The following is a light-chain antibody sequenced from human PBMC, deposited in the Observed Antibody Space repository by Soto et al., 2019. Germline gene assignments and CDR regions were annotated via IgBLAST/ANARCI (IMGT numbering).Light chain of an antibody. CDR1: SYNIGGNY. CDR2: RND. CDR3: AAWDDSLSGRYV. Sequence: QSVLTQPPSASGTPGQRVTISCSGSSYNIGGNYVYWYQQLPGTAPKLLIYRNDQRPSGVPDRFSGSKSGTSASLAISGLRSEDEADYYCAAWDDSLSGRYVFGTGTKVTVL. J-gene: IGLJ1*01. V-gene: IGLV1-47*01.